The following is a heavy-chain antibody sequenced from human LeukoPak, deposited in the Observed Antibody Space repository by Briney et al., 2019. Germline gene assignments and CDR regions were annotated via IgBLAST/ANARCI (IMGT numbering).Heavy chain of an antibody. J-gene: IGHJ6*02. CDR1: GGSFSGYY. V-gene: IGHV4-34*01. Sequence: SETLSLTCAVYGGSFSGYYWSWIRQPPGKGLEWIGEINHSGSTNYNPSLKSRVTISVDTSKNQFSLKLSSVTAADTAVYYCARTQLLLWFGELLYYYYYGMDVWGQGTTVTASS. CDR2: INHSGST. D-gene: IGHD3-10*01. CDR3: ARTQLLLWFGELLYYYYYGMDV.